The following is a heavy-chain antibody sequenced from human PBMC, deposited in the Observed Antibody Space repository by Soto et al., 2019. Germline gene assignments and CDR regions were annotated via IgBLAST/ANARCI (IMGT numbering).Heavy chain of an antibody. Sequence: VGSLRLSCAASGFTFSSYAMHWVRQAPGKGLGWVAVISYDGSNKYYADSVKGRFTISRDNSKNTLYLQMNSLRAEDTAVYYCARDAYYDFWSGYYIGTNFDYWGQGTLVTVSS. CDR2: ISYDGSNK. D-gene: IGHD3-3*01. V-gene: IGHV3-30-3*01. J-gene: IGHJ4*02. CDR1: GFTFSSYA. CDR3: ARDAYYDFWSGYYIGTNFDY.